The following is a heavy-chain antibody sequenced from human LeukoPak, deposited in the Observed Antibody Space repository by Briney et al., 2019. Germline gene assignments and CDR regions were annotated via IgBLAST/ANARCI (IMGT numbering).Heavy chain of an antibody. Sequence: GASPRLSCAASGFTFSVYGMHWVRQAPGKGLEWVSFIRSDGSNTYYTESVKGRFTVSRDNSNNTLYLQMNSLRVEDTAVYYCATQFGSGTLVNEYDYWGQGSLVTVSP. V-gene: IGHV3-30*02. J-gene: IGHJ4*02. D-gene: IGHD3-10*01. CDR1: GFTFSVYG. CDR3: ATQFGSGTLVNEYDY. CDR2: IRSDGSNT.